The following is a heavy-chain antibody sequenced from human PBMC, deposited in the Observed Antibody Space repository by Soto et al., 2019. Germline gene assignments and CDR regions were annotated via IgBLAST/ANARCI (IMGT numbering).Heavy chain of an antibody. CDR1: GFSLTTSGVG. CDR3: AHRVLRTVFGLVTTTAIYFDF. J-gene: IGHJ4*02. D-gene: IGHD3-3*01. CDR2: IYWDDDK. Sequence: QITLNESGPTVVRPTETLTLTCRFSGFSLTTSGVGVGWIRQSPGKAPEWLALIYWDDDKRYSASLKSRLIITKDTSKNQVVPTVSDLDPTDTATYYCAHRVLRTVFGLVTTTAIYFDFWGQGTPVAVSS. V-gene: IGHV2-5*02.